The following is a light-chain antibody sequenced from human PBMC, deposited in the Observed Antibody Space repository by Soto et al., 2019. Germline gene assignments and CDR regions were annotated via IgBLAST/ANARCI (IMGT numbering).Light chain of an antibody. J-gene: IGKJ4*01. Sequence: EIVLTQSPGTLSLSPGERATLSCRASQSLSNTFSLAWYQQKPGQAPRLLIYGASSRATDIPDRFSGSGSGTDFTHTVSRLEPEDFAVYYCQQYGSSPLTFGGGTKVEIK. V-gene: IGKV3-20*01. CDR1: QSLSNTF. CDR3: QQYGSSPLT. CDR2: GAS.